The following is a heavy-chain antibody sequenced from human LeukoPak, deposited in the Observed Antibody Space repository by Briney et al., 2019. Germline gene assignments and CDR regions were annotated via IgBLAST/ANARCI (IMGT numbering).Heavy chain of an antibody. D-gene: IGHD1/OR15-1a*01. V-gene: IGHV3-48*03. CDR2: ISSSGSTI. Sequence: GGSLRLSCAASGFTFSSYEMNWVRQAPGKGLEWVSYISSSGSTIYYADSVKGRFTISRDNAKNSLYLQMNSLRAEGTAVYYCARAALTTPFDYWGQGTLVTVSS. J-gene: IGHJ4*02. CDR3: ARAALTTPFDY. CDR1: GFTFSSYE.